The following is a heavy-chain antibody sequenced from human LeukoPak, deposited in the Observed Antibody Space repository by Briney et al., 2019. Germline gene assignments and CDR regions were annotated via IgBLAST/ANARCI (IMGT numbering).Heavy chain of an antibody. J-gene: IGHJ6*02. V-gene: IGHV3-23*01. CDR3: AKAAAAPGFDF. CDR1: GFTSSSYA. Sequence: GGSLRLSCAASGFTSSSYALNWVRQAPGKGLEWVATVSGSGDRMYHADSVKGRFTISRDNSKNTIYLQMNSLRAEDTALYYCAKAAAAPGFDFWGQGTTATVSS. D-gene: IGHD6-13*01. CDR2: VSGSGDRM.